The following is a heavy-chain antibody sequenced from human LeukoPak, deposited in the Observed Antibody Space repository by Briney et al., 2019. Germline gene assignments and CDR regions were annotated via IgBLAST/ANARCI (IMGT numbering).Heavy chain of an antibody. J-gene: IGHJ4*02. Sequence: PGGSPRLSCAASGFTFSSYGMHWVRQAPGKGLEWVAVIWYDGSNKYYADSVKGRFTISRDNSKNTLYLQMNSLRADDTAVYYCAREYYYGPGSQKYYFDYWGQGTLVTVSS. CDR2: IWYDGSNK. V-gene: IGHV3-33*01. D-gene: IGHD3-10*01. CDR3: AREYYYGPGSQKYYFDY. CDR1: GFTFSSYG.